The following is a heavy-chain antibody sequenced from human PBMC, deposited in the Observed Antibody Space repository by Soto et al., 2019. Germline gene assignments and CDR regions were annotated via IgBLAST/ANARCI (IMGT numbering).Heavy chain of an antibody. CDR2: ISSSGDRQ. V-gene: IGHV3-30-3*01. J-gene: IGHJ5*02. CDR3: ARTPAAMITDRYNWFDA. Sequence: PGGSLRLACVSAGFTFRDYAMQWVRRIPGKGLEWVAVISSSGDRQQYAESVKGRFTISRDNSQNTLYLQVSSLTSDDSAVFHCARTPAAMITDRYNWFDAWGPGTQVTVSS. D-gene: IGHD3-16*01. CDR1: GFTFRDYA.